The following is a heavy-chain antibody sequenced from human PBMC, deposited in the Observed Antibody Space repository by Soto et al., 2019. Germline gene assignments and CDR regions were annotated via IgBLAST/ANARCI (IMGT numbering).Heavy chain of an antibody. Sequence: ASVKVSCKASGYTFTSYGISWVRQAPGQGLEWMGWISAYNGNTNYAQKLQGRVTMTTDTSTSTVYMELSSLRSEDTAVYYCARDKDTAMVNNWFDPWGQGTLVTVSS. CDR1: GYTFTSYG. V-gene: IGHV1-18*01. D-gene: IGHD5-18*01. J-gene: IGHJ5*02. CDR2: ISAYNGNT. CDR3: ARDKDTAMVNNWFDP.